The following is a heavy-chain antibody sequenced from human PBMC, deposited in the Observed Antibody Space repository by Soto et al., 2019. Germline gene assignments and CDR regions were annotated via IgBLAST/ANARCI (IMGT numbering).Heavy chain of an antibody. Sequence: QVQLVESGGGVVQPGRSLRLSCAASGFTFSSYGMHWVRQAPGKGLEWVAVISYDGSNKYYADSVKGRFTISRDNSKNTLYLQMNSLRAEDTAVYYCAKDSAIFYGMDVW. CDR3: AKDSAIFYGMDV. J-gene: IGHJ6*01. CDR1: GFTFSSYG. V-gene: IGHV3-30*18. CDR2: ISYDGSNK. D-gene: IGHD1-26*01.